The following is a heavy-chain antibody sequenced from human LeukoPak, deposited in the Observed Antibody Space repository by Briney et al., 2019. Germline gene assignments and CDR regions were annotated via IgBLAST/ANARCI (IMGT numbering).Heavy chain of an antibody. CDR3: ARVDTAMAYNWFVP. CDR1: GGTFSSYA. J-gene: IGHJ5*02. Sequence: GASVKVSCKASGGTFSSYAISWVRQAPGQGLEWMGGIIPIFGTANYAQKFQGRVTITADKSTSTAYMELSSLRSEDTAVYYCARVDTAMAYNWFVPWGQGTLVTVSS. CDR2: IIPIFGTA. D-gene: IGHD5-18*01. V-gene: IGHV1-69*06.